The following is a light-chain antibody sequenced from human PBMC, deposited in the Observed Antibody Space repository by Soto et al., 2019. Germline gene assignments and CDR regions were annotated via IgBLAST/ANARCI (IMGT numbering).Light chain of an antibody. CDR2: GAS. V-gene: IGKV3-20*01. J-gene: IGKJ5*01. CDR3: QQYGSSPT. Sequence: ELVFTHSPGTLSLSPGEIATLSFRASQSVSSSYLAWYQQKPGQAPRLLIYGASSRATGIPDRFSGSGSGADFTLTISRLEPEDFAVYYCQQYGSSPTFGQGTRLEIK. CDR1: QSVSSSY.